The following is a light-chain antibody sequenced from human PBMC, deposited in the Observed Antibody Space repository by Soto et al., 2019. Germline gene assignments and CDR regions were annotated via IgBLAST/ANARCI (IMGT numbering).Light chain of an antibody. V-gene: IGLV1-47*01. CDR3: AAWDDSLSGPCVV. Sequence: QSVLTQPPSASGTPGQRVTISCSGSSSNIGSNYVYWYQQLPGTAPKLLIYRNNQRPSGVPDRFSGSKSGTSASLAISGLRSEDEADYYCAAWDDSLSGPCVVFGGGTKLTGL. CDR1: SSNIGSNY. J-gene: IGLJ2*01. CDR2: RNN.